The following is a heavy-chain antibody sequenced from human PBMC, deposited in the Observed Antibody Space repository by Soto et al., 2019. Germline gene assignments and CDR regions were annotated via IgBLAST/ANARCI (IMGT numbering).Heavy chain of an antibody. CDR3: ARATLIVXANLPHY. Sequence: ASVKVSCKASGYTFTSYSMHWVRQAPGQRLEWMGWINAGNGNTKYSQKFQGRVTITRDTSASTAYMELSSLRSEDTAVYYCARATLIVXANLPHYWGQGTLVTVSS. V-gene: IGHV1-3*01. J-gene: IGHJ4*02. D-gene: IGHD1-26*01. CDR2: INAGNGNT. CDR1: GYTFTSYS.